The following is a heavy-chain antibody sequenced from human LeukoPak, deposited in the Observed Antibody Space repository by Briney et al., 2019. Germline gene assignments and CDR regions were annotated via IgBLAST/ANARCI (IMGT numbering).Heavy chain of an antibody. J-gene: IGHJ4*02. CDR1: GFTFTSSA. D-gene: IGHD3-22*01. V-gene: IGHV1-58*01. Sequence: GTSVKDSCKASGFTFTSSAVQWVRQARGQRLEWIGWIVVGSGNTNYAQKFQERVTITRDMSTSTAYMELSSLRSEDTAVYYCAADTLYYSDSSGYPNFDYWGQGTLVTVSS. CDR2: IVVGSGNT. CDR3: AADTLYYSDSSGYPNFDY.